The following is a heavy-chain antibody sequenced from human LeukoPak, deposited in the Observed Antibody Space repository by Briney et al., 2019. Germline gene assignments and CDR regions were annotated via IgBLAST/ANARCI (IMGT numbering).Heavy chain of an antibody. D-gene: IGHD3-10*01. Sequence: ASVKVSCKASGYTFTSYYMHWVRQAPGQGLEWMGIINPSGGSTNYAQKFQGRVTMTRDTSTSTVYMELSSLRSEDTAVYYCARDCMYYYGSGSYFPLYYYMDVWGKGTTVTVSS. CDR2: INPSGGST. J-gene: IGHJ6*03. CDR3: ARDCMYYYGSGSYFPLYYYMDV. V-gene: IGHV1-46*01. CDR1: GYTFTSYY.